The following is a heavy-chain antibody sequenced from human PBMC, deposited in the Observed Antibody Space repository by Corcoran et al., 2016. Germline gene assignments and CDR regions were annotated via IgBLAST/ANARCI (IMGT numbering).Heavy chain of an antibody. CDR1: GGSISSSSYY. CDR3: AREGKIYCGSGTAGMDV. V-gene: IGHV4-39*07. J-gene: IGHJ6*02. Sequence: QLQLQESGPGLVKPSETRSLTCTVSGGSISSSSYYWGWIRQRPGKGLEWIGSIYYSGSTYYNPSLKSRVTISVDTSKNQFSRKLSYVTAADKAVYYCAREGKIYCGSGTAGMDVWGQGTTVTVSS. CDR2: IYYSGST. D-gene: IGHD3-10*01.